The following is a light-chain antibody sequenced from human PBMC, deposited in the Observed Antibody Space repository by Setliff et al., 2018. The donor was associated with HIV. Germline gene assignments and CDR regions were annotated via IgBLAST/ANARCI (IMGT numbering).Light chain of an antibody. CDR2: EVT. CDR3: CSYAGSNTFV. CDR1: SSDIGTYKL. V-gene: IGLV2-23*02. J-gene: IGLJ1*01. Sequence: QSVLAQPASVSGSPGQSISISCTGTSSDIGTYKLVSWYQQHPGKAPRLMIYEVTKRPSGVSNRFSGSKSGNTASLTISDLPAEDDADYYCCSYAGSNTFVFGTGTKVTVL.